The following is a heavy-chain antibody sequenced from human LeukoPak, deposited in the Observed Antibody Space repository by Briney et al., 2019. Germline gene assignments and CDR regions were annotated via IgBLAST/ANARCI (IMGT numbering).Heavy chain of an antibody. CDR1: GGSFSGYY. CDR2: INHSGST. Sequence: SETLSLTCAVYGGSFSGYYWSWIRQPPGKGLEWIGEINHSGSTNYNPSLKSRVTISVDTSKNQFSLKLSSVTAADTAAYYCARSARGRNNFDYWGQGSLVTVSS. CDR3: ARSARGRNNFDY. V-gene: IGHV4-34*01. J-gene: IGHJ4*02.